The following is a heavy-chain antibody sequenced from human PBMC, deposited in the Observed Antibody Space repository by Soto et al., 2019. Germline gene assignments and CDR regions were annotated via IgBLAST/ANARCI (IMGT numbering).Heavy chain of an antibody. CDR3: ARDLGSGSYFPYYGMDV. Sequence: GSLRLSCAASGFTFSDYYMSWIRQAPGKGLEWVSYISSSSSYTNYADSVKGRFTISRDNAKNSLYLQMNSLRAEDTAVYYCARDLGSGSYFPYYGMDVWGQGTTVTVSS. CDR1: GFTFSDYY. CDR2: ISSSSSYT. V-gene: IGHV3-11*06. D-gene: IGHD3-10*01. J-gene: IGHJ6*02.